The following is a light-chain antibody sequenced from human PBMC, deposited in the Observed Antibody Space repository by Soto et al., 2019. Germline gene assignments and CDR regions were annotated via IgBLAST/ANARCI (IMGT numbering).Light chain of an antibody. CDR1: SGHSSYA. CDR3: QTWGSGIHVV. Sequence: QLVLTQSPSASASLGAPAKLTCTLSSGHSSYAIAWHQQQPEKGPRYLMKVNSDGSHNKGDGIPDRLSGSSSGAERYLTISSLQSEDEADYYCQTWGSGIHVVFGGGTKLTVL. J-gene: IGLJ2*01. CDR2: VNSDGSH. V-gene: IGLV4-69*01.